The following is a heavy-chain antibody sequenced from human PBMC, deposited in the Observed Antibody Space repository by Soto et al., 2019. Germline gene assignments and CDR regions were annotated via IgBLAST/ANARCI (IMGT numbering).Heavy chain of an antibody. CDR2: IYYSGST. V-gene: IGHV4-39*01. CDR3: AGQGGDIVVVPAARNLYWYMDV. Sequence: PSETLSLTCTVSGGSISSSSYYWGWIRQPPGKGLEWIGSIYYSGSTYYNPSLKSRVTISVDTSKNQFSLKLSSVTAADTAVYYCAGQGGDIVVVPAARNLYWYMDVWGKGTTVTVSS. D-gene: IGHD2-2*01. J-gene: IGHJ6*03. CDR1: GGSISSSSYY.